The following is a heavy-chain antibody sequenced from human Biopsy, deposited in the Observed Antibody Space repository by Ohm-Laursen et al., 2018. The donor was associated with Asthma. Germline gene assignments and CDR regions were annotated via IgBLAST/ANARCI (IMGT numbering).Heavy chain of an antibody. CDR1: GFAVSRDH. Sequence: SLRLSCTASGFAVSRDHMFWVRQAPGQGLEGVSEIYSGGTSHTADSVKGRFTISRDNSKNTLYLQMSSLRADDTAVYYCAKGGTYTTDRYAYWGQGSLVTVSS. J-gene: IGHJ4*02. CDR2: IYSGGTS. V-gene: IGHV3-53*01. D-gene: IGHD1-26*01. CDR3: AKGGTYTTDRYAY.